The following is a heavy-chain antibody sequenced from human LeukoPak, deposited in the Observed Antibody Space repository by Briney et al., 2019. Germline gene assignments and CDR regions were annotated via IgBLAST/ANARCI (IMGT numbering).Heavy chain of an antibody. J-gene: IGHJ3*02. V-gene: IGHV4-39*07. CDR3: ASQRDRYYDFWSGSGAVGAFDI. Sequence: PSETLSLTCTVSGGSISSGSYHWAWIRQPPGKGLEWIGSFYFSGSTYYNPSLKSRVTISVDTSKNQFSLNLSSVTAADTAVYYRASQRDRYYDFWSGSGAVGAFDIWGQGTMVTVSS. CDR1: GGSISSGSYH. D-gene: IGHD3-3*01. CDR2: FYFSGST.